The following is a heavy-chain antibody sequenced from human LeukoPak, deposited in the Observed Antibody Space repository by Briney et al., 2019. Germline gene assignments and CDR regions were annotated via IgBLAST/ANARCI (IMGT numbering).Heavy chain of an antibody. D-gene: IGHD6-19*01. J-gene: IGHJ4*02. CDR2: ISGSGGST. V-gene: IGHV3-23*01. CDR1: GFTFST. Sequence: GGSLRLSCAASGFTFSTMNWVRQAPGMGLEWVSAISGSGGSTYYADSVKGRFIISRDNFKNTLYLQMNSLRAEDTAVYYCAKVEISGWYWVGQLIDYWGQGTLVTVSS. CDR3: AKVEISGWYWVGQLIDY.